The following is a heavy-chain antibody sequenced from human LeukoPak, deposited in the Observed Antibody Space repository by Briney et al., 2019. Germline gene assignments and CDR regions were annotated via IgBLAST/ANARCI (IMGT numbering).Heavy chain of an antibody. Sequence: GGSLRLSCAASGFSFYTYSMDWVRQAPGKGLEWVSYISSSTTTMLYADFVKGRFTISRDNAKNSLYLQMDSLRAEDTAVYYCARGRHYYDSSVNRGADYWGQGTLVTVSS. D-gene: IGHD3-22*01. V-gene: IGHV3-48*01. CDR3: ARGRHYYDSSVNRGADY. J-gene: IGHJ4*02. CDR2: ISSSTTTM. CDR1: GFSFYTYS.